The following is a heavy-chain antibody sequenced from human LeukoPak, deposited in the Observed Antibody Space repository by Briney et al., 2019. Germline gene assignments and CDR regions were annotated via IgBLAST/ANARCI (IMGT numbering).Heavy chain of an antibody. V-gene: IGHV3-23*01. CDR3: AELGITMIGGV. Sequence: GGTLRLSCAASGFTFSNYGMSWVRQAPGKGLEWVSGISGSGDSTFYADSVKGRFTISRDNSKNTQYLQMNSLRAEDTAVYYCAELGITMIGGVWGKGTTVTISS. CDR2: ISGSGDST. J-gene: IGHJ6*04. CDR1: GFTFSNYG. D-gene: IGHD3-10*02.